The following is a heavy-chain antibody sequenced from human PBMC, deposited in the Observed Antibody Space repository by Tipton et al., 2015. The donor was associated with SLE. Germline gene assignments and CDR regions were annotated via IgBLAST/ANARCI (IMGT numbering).Heavy chain of an antibody. CDR1: GFSFSNYA. CDR2: ISYDGSNK. V-gene: IGHV3-30*01. Sequence: RSLRLSCAASGFSFSNYAMHWVRQAPGKGLEWVAVISYDGSNKYYADSVKGRFTISRDNSKNTLYLQMNSLRAEDTAVYYCARSLLSGYYYGMDVWGQGTTVTVSS. D-gene: IGHD2-15*01. CDR3: ARSLLSGYYYGMDV. J-gene: IGHJ6*02.